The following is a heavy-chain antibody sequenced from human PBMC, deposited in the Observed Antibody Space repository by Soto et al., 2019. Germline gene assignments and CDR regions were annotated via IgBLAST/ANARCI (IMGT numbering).Heavy chain of an antibody. CDR2: IIPIIGVT. CDR1: GDTFNSYV. V-gene: IGHV1-69*17. D-gene: IGHD3-16*01. CDR3: ARESLGAKGADH. J-gene: IGHJ4*02. Sequence: QVQLVQSGAEVKRPGSSVKVSCESSGDTFNSYVISWVRLAPGQGLEWMGGIIPIIGVTHYAQKFQGRVTISALSSTGTAYMEMTNLGFEDTALYYCARESLGAKGADHWGQGTLVTVSS.